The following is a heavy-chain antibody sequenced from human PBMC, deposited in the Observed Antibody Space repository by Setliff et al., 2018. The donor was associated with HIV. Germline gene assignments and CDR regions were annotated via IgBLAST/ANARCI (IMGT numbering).Heavy chain of an antibody. D-gene: IGHD3-10*01. J-gene: IGHJ4*02. Sequence: PSETLSLTCTVSGGSIISSSYYWAWIRQPPGKGLEWIGTMYYRGTTYNNPSLKSRVTFSADTSKNQFSLTLNSVTATDTAVYYCARQGLTMFPGGGVPAPILYYFDFWGQGILVTVSS. CDR1: GGSIISSSYY. CDR2: MYYRGTT. CDR3: ARQGLTMFPGGGVPAPILYYFDF. V-gene: IGHV4-39*01.